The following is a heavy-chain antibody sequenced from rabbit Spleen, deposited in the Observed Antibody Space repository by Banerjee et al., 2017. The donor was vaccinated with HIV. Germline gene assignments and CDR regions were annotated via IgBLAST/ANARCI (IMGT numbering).Heavy chain of an antibody. CDR1: GLDFSGDSY. Sequence: QSLEESGGDLVKPGASLTLTCKASGLDFSGDSYDSYMCWIRQAPGKGLEWIACINGVTGKALYASWAKGRYTFSVTSSTTVTLEMTSLTAADTATYFCARDLPGVIGWNFGWWGPGTLVTVS. CDR2: INGVTGKA. V-gene: IGHV1S40*01. D-gene: IGHD1-1*01. CDR3: ARDLPGVIGWNFGW. J-gene: IGHJ4*01.